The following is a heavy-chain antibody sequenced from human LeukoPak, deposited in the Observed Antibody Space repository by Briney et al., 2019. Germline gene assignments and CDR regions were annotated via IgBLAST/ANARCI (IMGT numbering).Heavy chain of an antibody. CDR3: ARGPLVVVPAPLYWFDP. D-gene: IGHD2-2*01. CDR1: GYTFTGYY. J-gene: IGHJ5*02. Sequence: ASVKVSCKASGYTFTGYYMHWVRQAPGQGLEWMGWINPNSGGTNYAQKFQGRVTMTRDTSISTAYMELSRLRSDDTAVYYCARGPLVVVPAPLYWFDPWGQGTLVTVSS. V-gene: IGHV1-2*02. CDR2: INPNSGGT.